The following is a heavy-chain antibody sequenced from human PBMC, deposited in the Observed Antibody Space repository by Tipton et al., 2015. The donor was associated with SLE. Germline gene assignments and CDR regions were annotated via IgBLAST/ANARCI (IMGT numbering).Heavy chain of an antibody. CDR1: GFTFSDYD. D-gene: IGHD1-7*01. Sequence: SLRLSCAASGFTFSDYDMHWVRQATGKGLEWVSAIGTTGDTYYPGSVKGRFTISRDNSKNTLYLHMNSLRADDTAIYYCASASWNYGFFDYWGQRTLVTVSS. CDR2: IGTTGDT. CDR3: ASASWNYGFFDY. V-gene: IGHV3-13*01. J-gene: IGHJ4*02.